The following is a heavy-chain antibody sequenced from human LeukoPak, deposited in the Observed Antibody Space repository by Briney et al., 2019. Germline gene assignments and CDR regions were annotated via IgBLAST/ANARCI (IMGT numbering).Heavy chain of an antibody. D-gene: IGHD6-19*01. J-gene: IGHJ4*02. V-gene: IGHV1-24*01. Sequence: ASVKVSCKVSGYTLTELSMHWVRQAPGKGLEWTGGFDPEDGETIYAQEFQGRVTMTEDTSTDTAYMDLSSLRSEDTAFYHCAAPAVAGRYYFDYWGQGTLVTVSS. CDR2: FDPEDGET. CDR1: GYTLTELS. CDR3: AAPAVAGRYYFDY.